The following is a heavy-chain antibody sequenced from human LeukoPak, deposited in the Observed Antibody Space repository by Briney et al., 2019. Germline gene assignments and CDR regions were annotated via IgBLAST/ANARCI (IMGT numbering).Heavy chain of an antibody. D-gene: IGHD1-14*01. V-gene: IGHV3-23*01. J-gene: IGHJ4*02. Sequence: GGSLRLSCAASGFTFSSYWMSWVRQAPGKGLEWVSTISNSGGTTYYADSVKGRFTISRDDSENTLYLQMNSLRAEDTAVYYCAKATGYLLWGQGTLVTVSS. CDR1: GFTFSSYW. CDR3: AKATGYLL. CDR2: ISNSGGTT.